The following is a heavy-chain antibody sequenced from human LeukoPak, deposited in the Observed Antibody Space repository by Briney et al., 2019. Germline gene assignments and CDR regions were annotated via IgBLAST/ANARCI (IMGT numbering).Heavy chain of an antibody. D-gene: IGHD1-26*01. J-gene: IGHJ4*02. CDR1: GFTFSSYS. Sequence: PGGSLRLSCAASGFTFSSYSMNWVRQAPGKGLEWVSSISSSSSYVYYADSVKGRFTISRDNAKHSPYLQMNSLRAEDTAVYYCARRSRGQRAGVDDYWGQGTLVTVSS. V-gene: IGHV3-21*01. CDR3: ARRSRGQRAGVDDY. CDR2: ISSSSSYV.